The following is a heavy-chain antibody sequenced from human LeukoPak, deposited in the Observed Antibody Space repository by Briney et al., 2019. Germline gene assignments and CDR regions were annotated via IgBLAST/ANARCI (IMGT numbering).Heavy chain of an antibody. CDR2: ISGSGGST. V-gene: IGHV3-23*01. CDR3: AKDYRITMVRGVIQYFDY. Sequence: GGSLRLSCAASGFTFSSYAMSWVRQAPGKGLEWVSAISGSGGSTYYADSVKGRFTISRDNSKNTLYLQMNSLRAEDTAVHYCAKDYRITMVRGVIQYFDYWGQGTLVTVSS. D-gene: IGHD3-10*01. J-gene: IGHJ4*02. CDR1: GFTFSSYA.